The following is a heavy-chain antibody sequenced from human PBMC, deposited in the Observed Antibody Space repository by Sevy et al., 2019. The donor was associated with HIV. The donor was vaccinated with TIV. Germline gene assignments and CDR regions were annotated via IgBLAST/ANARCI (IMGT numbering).Heavy chain of an antibody. V-gene: IGHV3-48*02. Sequence: GWSLRLSCAASGFTFSSYSMNWVRQAPGKGLEWVSYISSSSSTIYYADSVKGRFTISRDNAKNSLYLQMNSLRDEDTAVYYCARGIEDYDFWSGYYKPLAFDIWGQGTMVTVSS. CDR2: ISSSSSTI. J-gene: IGHJ3*02. CDR1: GFTFSSYS. CDR3: ARGIEDYDFWSGYYKPLAFDI. D-gene: IGHD3-3*01.